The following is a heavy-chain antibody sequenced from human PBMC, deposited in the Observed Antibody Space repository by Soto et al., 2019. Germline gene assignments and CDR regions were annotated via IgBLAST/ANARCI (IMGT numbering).Heavy chain of an antibody. J-gene: IGHJ5*02. CDR3: ARGGYDFWSGYYMGDWFDP. CDR2: IYYSGST. CDR1: GGSISSGDYY. Sequence: PSETLSLTCTVSGGSISSGDYYWSWIRQPPGKGLEWIGYIYYSGSTYYNPSLKSRVTISVDTSKNQFSLKLSSVTAADTAVYYCARGGYDFWSGYYMGDWFDPWGQGTLVTVSS. D-gene: IGHD3-3*01. V-gene: IGHV4-30-4*01.